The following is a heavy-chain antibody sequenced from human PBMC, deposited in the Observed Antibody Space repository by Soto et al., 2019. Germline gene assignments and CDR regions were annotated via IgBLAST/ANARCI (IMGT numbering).Heavy chain of an antibody. V-gene: IGHV1-2*02. CDR3: ARAYGPRMEASDI. D-gene: IGHD2-21*01. CDR2: VNPNNGAT. CDR1: GYTFAGHY. J-gene: IGHJ3*02. Sequence: ASVKVSCKASGYTFAGHYIYWIRQAPGQGLVWMGWVNPNNGATKYAQEFQGRVTMTRDTFITTAYIELRGLRSDDTAVFYCARAYGPRMEASDIWGQGTMVTVSS.